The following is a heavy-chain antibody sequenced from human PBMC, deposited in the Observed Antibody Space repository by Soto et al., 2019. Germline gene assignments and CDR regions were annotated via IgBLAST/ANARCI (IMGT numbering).Heavy chain of an antibody. CDR1: GGIFSTYA. V-gene: IGHV1-69*01. J-gene: IGHJ4*02. D-gene: IGHD3-10*01. CDR2: IIPLFGTP. Sequence: QVQLVQSGAEVKKPGSSVKVSCKASGGIFSTYAISWLRQAPGQGLEWMGGIIPLFGTPNYAQRFQGRVNITAYESTSTAYMALSRLRSEDTAFYYCARDRDDYGSGNYYNRIDFWGQGTLVTVCS. CDR3: ARDRDDYGSGNYYNRIDF.